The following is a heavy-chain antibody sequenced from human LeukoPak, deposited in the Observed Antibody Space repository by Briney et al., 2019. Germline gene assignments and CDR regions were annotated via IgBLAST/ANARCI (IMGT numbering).Heavy chain of an antibody. CDR3: ARVRQLGYYYYYGMDV. CDR2: ISAYNGNT. Sequence: ASVKVSCKASGYTFTSYGNSWVRQAPGQGLEWMGWISAYNGNTNYAQKLQGRVTMTTDTSTSTAYMELRSLRSDDTAVYYCARVRQLGYYYYYGMDVWGQGTTVTVSS. CDR1: GYTFTSYG. D-gene: IGHD6-13*01. V-gene: IGHV1-18*01. J-gene: IGHJ6*02.